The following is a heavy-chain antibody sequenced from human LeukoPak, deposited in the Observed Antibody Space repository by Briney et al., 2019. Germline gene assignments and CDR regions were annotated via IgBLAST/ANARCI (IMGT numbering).Heavy chain of an antibody. CDR1: GYTFTGYY. V-gene: IGHV1-2*02. CDR2: INPNSGGT. CDR3: ARDSPIVGATIFWFDP. Sequence: ASVTVSCKASGYTFTGYYMHWVRQAPGQGLEWMGWINPNSGGTNYAQKFQGRVTMTRDTSISTAYMELSRLRSDDTAVYYCARDSPIVGATIFWFDPWGQGTLVTVSS. D-gene: IGHD1-26*01. J-gene: IGHJ5*02.